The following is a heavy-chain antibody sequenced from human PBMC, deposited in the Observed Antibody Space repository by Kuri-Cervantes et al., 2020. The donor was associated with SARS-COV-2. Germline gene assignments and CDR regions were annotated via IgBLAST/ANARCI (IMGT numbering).Heavy chain of an antibody. D-gene: IGHD4-17*01. Sequence: ETLSLTCAASGFTFSSYAMHWVRQAPGKGLEWVSAISGSGGSTYYADSVKGRFTISRDNSKNTLYLQMNSLRAEDTAVYYCAETTSGLAYWGQGTLVTVSS. V-gene: IGHV3-23*01. J-gene: IGHJ4*02. CDR3: AETTSGLAY. CDR1: GFTFSSYA. CDR2: ISGSGGST.